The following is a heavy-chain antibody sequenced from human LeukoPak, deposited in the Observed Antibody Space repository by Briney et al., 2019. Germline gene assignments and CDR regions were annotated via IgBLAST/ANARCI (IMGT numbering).Heavy chain of an antibody. V-gene: IGHV1-69*13. J-gene: IGHJ4*02. D-gene: IGHD6-6*01. CDR3: ARTAARRFDY. CDR2: IIPMLGTA. CDR1: GGTFSSYA. Sequence: GASVKVSCKASGGTFSSYAISWVRQAPGQGLEWMGGIIPMLGTAHYAQKFRGRVTITADEPTSTVYMDLSSLRSEDTAVHYCARTAARRFDYWGQGTLVTVSS.